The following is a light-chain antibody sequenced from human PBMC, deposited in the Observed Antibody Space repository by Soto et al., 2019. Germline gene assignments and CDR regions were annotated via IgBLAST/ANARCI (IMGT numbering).Light chain of an antibody. V-gene: IGKV1-16*02. J-gene: IGKJ3*01. CDR1: QGIDKY. CDR2: AAS. CDR3: QQYTSYPLT. Sequence: DIQMTQSPSSLSASVGDRVTITCRASQGIDKYLAWFQQKPGSAPQCLIYAASSLPTEVLPKFSGSGSGTDFTLTISSLQPDDFATYYCQQYTSYPLTFGPETKVDVK.